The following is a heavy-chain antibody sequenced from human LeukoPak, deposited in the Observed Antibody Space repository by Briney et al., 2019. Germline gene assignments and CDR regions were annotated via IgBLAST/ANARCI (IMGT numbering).Heavy chain of an antibody. J-gene: IGHJ4*02. D-gene: IGHD2-2*02. Sequence: SETLSLTCTVSGGSISSYFWSWIRQPPGKGLQWIGYMYHSGSTYYNPSLKSRVTISIDTSKNQFSLKLTSVIAADTAVYYCARYTNREFDFWGQGTLVTVSS. CDR3: ARYTNREFDF. CDR1: GGSISSYF. CDR2: MYHSGST. V-gene: IGHV4-59*01.